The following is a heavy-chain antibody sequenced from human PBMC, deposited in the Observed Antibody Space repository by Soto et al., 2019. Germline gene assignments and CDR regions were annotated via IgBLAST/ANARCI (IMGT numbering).Heavy chain of an antibody. V-gene: IGHV3-11*06. Sequence: GGSLRLSCAASGFTFSDYYMSWIRQAPGKGLEWVSYISSSSSYTNYADSVKGRFTISRDNAKNSLYLQMNSLRAEDTAVYYCARARRGYCSGGSCYPSYWGQGTLVTVSS. D-gene: IGHD2-15*01. J-gene: IGHJ4*02. CDR3: ARARRGYCSGGSCYPSY. CDR1: GFTFSDYY. CDR2: ISSSSSYT.